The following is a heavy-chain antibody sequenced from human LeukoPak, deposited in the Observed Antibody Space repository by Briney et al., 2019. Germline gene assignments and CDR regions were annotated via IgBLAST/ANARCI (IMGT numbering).Heavy chain of an antibody. Sequence: GGSLRLSCAASGFTFSSYAMSWVRQAPGKGLEWASAISGSGGSTYYADSVKGRFTISRDNSKNTLYLQMNSLRAEDTAVYYCAKTGAGYYYMDVWGKGTTVTVSS. V-gene: IGHV3-23*01. J-gene: IGHJ6*03. CDR1: GFTFSSYA. CDR3: AKTGAGYYYMDV. CDR2: ISGSGGST. D-gene: IGHD7-27*01.